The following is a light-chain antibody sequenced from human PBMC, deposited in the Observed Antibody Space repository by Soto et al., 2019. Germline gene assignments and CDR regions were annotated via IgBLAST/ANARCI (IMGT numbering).Light chain of an antibody. CDR1: SGHSSYI. CDR3: ETWDSNTWV. J-gene: IGLJ3*02. CDR2: LEGSGSY. Sequence: QTVVTQSSSASASLGSSVKLTCTLSSGHSSYIIAWHQQQPGKAPRYLMKLEGSGSYNKGSGVPDRFSGSSSGADRYLTISNLQSEDEADYYCETWDSNTWVFGGGNKLTVL. V-gene: IGLV4-60*03.